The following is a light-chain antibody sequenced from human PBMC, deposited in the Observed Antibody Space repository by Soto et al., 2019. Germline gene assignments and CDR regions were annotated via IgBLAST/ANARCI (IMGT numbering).Light chain of an antibody. CDR1: NNDIRVYNF. CDR2: EVV. Sequence: QCSLTQPASASGSPGQSVTISCTVTNNDIRVYNFVSWYQHHPGETPRLIIYEVVQRPSGVPDRFSGSKSGNTASMTVSGLQAADEADYFCKSYAGSNTYVFGSGTKV. J-gene: IGLJ1*01. V-gene: IGLV2-8*01. CDR3: KSYAGSNTYV.